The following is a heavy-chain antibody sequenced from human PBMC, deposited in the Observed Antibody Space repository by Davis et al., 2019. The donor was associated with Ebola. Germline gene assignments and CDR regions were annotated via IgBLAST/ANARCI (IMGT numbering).Heavy chain of an antibody. V-gene: IGHV3-30*09. CDR2: ISSDGRNT. CDR1: RFTFSNYW. Sequence: GESLKISCAASRFTFSNYWMSWVRQAPGKGLEWVAAISSDGRNTHYADSVRGRVVISRDTSKDTLYLPMSGLRSEDTAVYYCARAKAYYDGTGSYLYYFDYWGQGTLVTVSS. D-gene: IGHD3-22*01. J-gene: IGHJ4*02. CDR3: ARAKAYYDGTGSYLYYFDY.